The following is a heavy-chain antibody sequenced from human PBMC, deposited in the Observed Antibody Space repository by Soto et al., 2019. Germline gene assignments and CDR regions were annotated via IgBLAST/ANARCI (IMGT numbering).Heavy chain of an antibody. J-gene: IGHJ6*02. D-gene: IGHD1-1*01. CDR3: ARVTPGNNLYYFSGLDF. CDR2: IPYEGSNT. CDR1: GFSFDTYG. V-gene: IGHV3-30-3*01. Sequence: LRLSCVASGFSFDTYGIHWVRQAPGKGLQWVALIPYEGSNTYYADSVRGRFTISRDNSKNTLYLQMNTLRPEDTGVYYCARVTPGNNLYYFSGLDFWGQGTSVTVSS.